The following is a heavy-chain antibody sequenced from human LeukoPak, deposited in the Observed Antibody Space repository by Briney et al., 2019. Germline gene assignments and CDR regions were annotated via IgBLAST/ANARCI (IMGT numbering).Heavy chain of an antibody. J-gene: IGHJ5*02. CDR2: INPNSGGT. CDR3: AGDGSGSCYMGFNWFDP. V-gene: IGHV1-2*02. D-gene: IGHD2-2*02. CDR1: GYTLTGSY. Sequence: ASVKVSCKASGYTLTGSYMHWLRQAPGQGLEWMGWINPNSGGTNYAQKFQGRVTMTRDTSISTAYMELSRLRSDDTAVYYCAGDGSGSCYMGFNWFDPWGQGTLVTVSS.